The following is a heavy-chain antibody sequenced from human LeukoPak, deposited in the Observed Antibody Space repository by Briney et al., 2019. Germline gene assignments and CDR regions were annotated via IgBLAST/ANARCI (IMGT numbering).Heavy chain of an antibody. D-gene: IGHD3-10*01. CDR2: IYYSGST. J-gene: IGHJ4*02. Sequence: SETLSLTCTVSGGSISSGDYYWSWIRQPPGKGLEWIGYIYYSGSTYYNPSLKSRVTISVDTSENHFSLKLSSVTAADTAVYYCARLEWSDYGSTGFDYWGQGTLVTVSS. CDR3: ARLEWSDYGSTGFDY. CDR1: GGSISSGDYY. V-gene: IGHV4-30-4*01.